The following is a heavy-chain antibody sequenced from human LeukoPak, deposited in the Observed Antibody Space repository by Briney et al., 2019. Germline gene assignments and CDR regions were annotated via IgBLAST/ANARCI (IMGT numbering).Heavy chain of an antibody. CDR2: IVVGSGNT. CDR3: ASSTGLAAFYYYYYMDV. Sequence: GASVKVSCKASGFTFTSSAMQWVRQARGQRLEWIGWIVVGSGNTNYAQKLQGRVTMTTDTSTSTAYMELRSLRSEDTAVYYCASSTGLAAFYYYYYMDVWGKGTTVTVSS. V-gene: IGHV1-58*02. D-gene: IGHD2-8*02. CDR1: GFTFTSSA. J-gene: IGHJ6*03.